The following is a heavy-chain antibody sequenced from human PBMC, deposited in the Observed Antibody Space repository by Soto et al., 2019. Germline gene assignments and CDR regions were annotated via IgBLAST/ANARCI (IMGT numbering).Heavy chain of an antibody. CDR2: VYSSGTT. CDR1: GGSINSYW. J-gene: IGHJ5*02. CDR3: ARGGNWVTTPKRDSYWFDP. Sequence: SETLSLTCSVSGGSINSYWWSWIRQPAGKGLEWIGRVYSSGTTDYNPSLNSRATLSVETSKNQFSLKLSSVTAADTAVYYCARGGNWVTTPKRDSYWFDPWGQGTLVTVSS. D-gene: IGHD4-17*01. V-gene: IGHV4-4*07.